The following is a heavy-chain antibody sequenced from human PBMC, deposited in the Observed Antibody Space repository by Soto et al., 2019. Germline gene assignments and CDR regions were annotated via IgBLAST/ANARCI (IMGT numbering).Heavy chain of an antibody. Sequence: GSLRLSCAASGFTVSSNYMSWVRQAPGKGLEWVSVIYSGGSTYYADSVKGRFTISRHNSKNTLYLQMNSLRAEDTAVYYCARGDERRRTPMGGYWGQGTLVTVSS. D-gene: IGHD1-1*01. J-gene: IGHJ4*02. CDR2: IYSGGST. V-gene: IGHV3-53*04. CDR3: ARGDERRRTPMGGY. CDR1: GFTVSSNY.